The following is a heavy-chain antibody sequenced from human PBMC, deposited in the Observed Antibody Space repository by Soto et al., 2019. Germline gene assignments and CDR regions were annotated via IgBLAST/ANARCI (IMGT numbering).Heavy chain of an antibody. V-gene: IGHV4-39*01. Sequence: SETLSLTCTVSGGSISSSSYYWGWIRQPPGKGLEWIGSIYYSGSTYYNPSLKSRVTISVDMSKNQFSLKLSSVTAADTAVYYCAIQNFYYDSSGSDYWGQGTLVTVSS. CDR2: IYYSGST. CDR1: GGSISSSSYY. CDR3: AIQNFYYDSSGSDY. J-gene: IGHJ4*02. D-gene: IGHD3-22*01.